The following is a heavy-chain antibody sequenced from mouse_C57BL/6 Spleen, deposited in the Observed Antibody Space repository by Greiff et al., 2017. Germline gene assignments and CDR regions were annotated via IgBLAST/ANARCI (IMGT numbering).Heavy chain of an antibody. J-gene: IGHJ3*01. D-gene: IGHD1-1*01. CDR2: FHPYNDDT. V-gene: IGHV1-47*01. Sequence: VQLQESGAELVKPGASVKMSCKASGYTFTTYPIEWMKQNHGKSLEWIGNFHPYNDDTKYNEKFKGKATLTVEKSSSTVYLELSRLTSDDSAVYYCARGNYGSSYGFAYWGQGTLVTVSA. CDR1: GYTFTTYP. CDR3: ARGNYGSSYGFAY.